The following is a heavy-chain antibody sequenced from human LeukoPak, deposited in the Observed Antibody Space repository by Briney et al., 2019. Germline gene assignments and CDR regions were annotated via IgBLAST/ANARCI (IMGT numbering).Heavy chain of an antibody. D-gene: IGHD4-17*01. J-gene: IGHJ3*02. CDR2: ISYDGSNK. CDR1: GFTFSSYG. Sequence: GGSLRLSCAASGFTFSSYGMHWVRQAPGKGLEWVAVISYDGSNKYYADSMKGRFTISRDNSKNTLYLQMNSLRAEDTAVYYCAKVFNDYGDPWAFDIWGQGTMVTVSS. CDR3: AKVFNDYGDPWAFDI. V-gene: IGHV3-30*18.